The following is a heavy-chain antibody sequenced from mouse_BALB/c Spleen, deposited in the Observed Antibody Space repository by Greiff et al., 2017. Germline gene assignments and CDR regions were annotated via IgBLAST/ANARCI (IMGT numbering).Heavy chain of an antibody. CDR2: ISYDGSN. CDR1: GYSITSGYY. J-gene: IGHJ2*01. V-gene: IGHV3-6*02. CDR3: ARDSDGYYFDY. D-gene: IGHD2-3*01. Sequence: VQLKESGPGLVKPSQSLSLTCSVTGYSITSGYYWNWIRQFPGNKLEWMGYISYDGSNNYNPSLKNRISITRDTSKNQFFLKLNSVTTEDTATYYCARDSDGYYFDYWGQGTTLTVSS.